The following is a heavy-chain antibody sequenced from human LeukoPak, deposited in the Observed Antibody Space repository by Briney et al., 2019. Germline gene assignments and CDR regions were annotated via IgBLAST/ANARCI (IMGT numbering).Heavy chain of an antibody. CDR3: ARHVSCYSDFWSGTNSLAP. Sequence: SETLSLTCSVSGGSISSSSYYWGWIRQPPGRGLEWIGSSYYSGSTYYNPSRKSRVTIAVYTSKNQFSVKLSSVTAAGTAVYSCARHVSCYSDFWSGTNSLAPWGQGTLVTVSS. D-gene: IGHD3-3*01. J-gene: IGHJ5*02. V-gene: IGHV4-39*01. CDR2: SYYSGST. CDR1: GGSISSSSYY.